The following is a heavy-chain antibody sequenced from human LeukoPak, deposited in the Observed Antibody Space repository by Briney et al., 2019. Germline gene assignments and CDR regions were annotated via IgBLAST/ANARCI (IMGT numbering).Heavy chain of an antibody. D-gene: IGHD2-2*02. J-gene: IGHJ5*01. Sequence: PGGSLRLSCAASGFTFSSYAMNWVRQAPGKGLEWVSGISGSGATTYDADSVKGRFTISRDNSKDTLYLQMNTLRAEDTAVYYCASQSSAIPLDSWGQGTLVTVSS. V-gene: IGHV3-23*01. CDR1: GFTFSSYA. CDR2: ISGSGATT. CDR3: ASQSSAIPLDS.